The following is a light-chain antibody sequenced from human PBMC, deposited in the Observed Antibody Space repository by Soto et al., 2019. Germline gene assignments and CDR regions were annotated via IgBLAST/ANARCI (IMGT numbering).Light chain of an antibody. CDR3: MLATRWPHT. CDR1: QGLGNTY. CDR2: KVS. Sequence: DVVMTQSPLSLPVTLGQPASISCRSSQGLGNTYLNWFHQRPGQSPRRLIYKVSNRDSGVPDRLSGSGSGTDFTLTICRVEAEHVGLYFCMLATRWPHTFGQGIMLEI. J-gene: IGKJ2*01. V-gene: IGKV2-30*01.